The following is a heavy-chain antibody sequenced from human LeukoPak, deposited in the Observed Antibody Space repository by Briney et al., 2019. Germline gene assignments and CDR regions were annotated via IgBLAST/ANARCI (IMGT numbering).Heavy chain of an antibody. Sequence: GGSLRLSCAASGFTFSSYWMHWVRQAPGKGLVWVSRINSDGSSTSYADSVKGRFTISRDNAKNTLYLQMNSLRAEDTAVYYCARSYGSWSYYAVSPSDYWGQGTLVTVSS. CDR1: GFTFSSYW. D-gene: IGHD3-10*01. V-gene: IGHV3-74*01. CDR2: INSDGSST. J-gene: IGHJ4*02. CDR3: ARSYGSWSYYAVSPSDY.